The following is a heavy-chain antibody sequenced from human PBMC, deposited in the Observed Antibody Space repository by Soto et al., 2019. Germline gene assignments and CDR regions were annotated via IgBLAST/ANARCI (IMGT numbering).Heavy chain of an antibody. CDR2: ISGYNGNT. V-gene: IGHV1-18*01. J-gene: IGHJ6*02. CDR3: AREGPAPYYYGMDV. Sequence: QVQLVQSRGEVKKPGASVKVSCKTSGYSFTTYGISWVRQAPGQGLEWMGWISGYNGNTNYAQNRQGRVTMTTDTSTSTAYMELRSLRSDDTAVYYCAREGPAPYYYGMDVWGQGSTVTVSS. CDR1: GYSFTTYG.